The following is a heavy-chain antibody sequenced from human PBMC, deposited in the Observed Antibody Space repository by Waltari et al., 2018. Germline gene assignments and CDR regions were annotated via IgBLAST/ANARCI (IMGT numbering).Heavy chain of an antibody. CDR1: GFTFSSYS. Sequence: EVQLVESGGGLVQPGGSLRLSFAASGFTFSSYSMNWVGQDPGKGLEWVSYISSSSSTIYYEDSVKGRFTISRDNAKNSLYLQMNSLRAEDTAVYYCATYSTPLELREYWGQGTLVTVSS. V-gene: IGHV3-48*01. D-gene: IGHD1-7*01. J-gene: IGHJ4*02. CDR2: ISSSSSTI. CDR3: ATYSTPLELREY.